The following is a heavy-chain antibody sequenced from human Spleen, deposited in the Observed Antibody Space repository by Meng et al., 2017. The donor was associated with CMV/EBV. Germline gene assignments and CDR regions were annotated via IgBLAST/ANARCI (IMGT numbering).Heavy chain of an antibody. V-gene: IGHV3-30*02. Sequence: GESLKISCAASGFTFSSYGMHWVRQAPGRGLEWVAFIRYDGSNKYYEDSVKGRFTISRDNSKNTLYLQMNSLRAEDTAVYYCARNRGYCSTTSCLGYFQNWGQGTLVTVSS. D-gene: IGHD2-2*01. CDR1: GFTFSSYG. CDR2: IRYDGSNK. CDR3: ARNRGYCSTTSCLGYFQN. J-gene: IGHJ1*01.